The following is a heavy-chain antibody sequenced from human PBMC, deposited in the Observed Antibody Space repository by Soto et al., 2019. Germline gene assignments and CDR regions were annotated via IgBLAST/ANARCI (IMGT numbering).Heavy chain of an antibody. CDR3: AKPSLSYYDSSGYYYY. CDR2: ISGSGGST. Sequence: GGSLRLSCAASGFTFSSYAMSWVRQAPGKGLEWVSAISGSGGSTYYADSVKGRFTISRDNSKNTLYLQMNSLRAEDTAVYYCAKPSLSYYDSSGYYYYWGQGTLVTVSS. V-gene: IGHV3-23*01. J-gene: IGHJ4*02. CDR1: GFTFSSYA. D-gene: IGHD3-22*01.